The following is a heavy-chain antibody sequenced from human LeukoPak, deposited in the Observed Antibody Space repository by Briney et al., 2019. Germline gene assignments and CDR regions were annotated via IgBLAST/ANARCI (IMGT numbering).Heavy chain of an antibody. V-gene: IGHV1-18*04. Sequence: ASVKVSCKASGYTFTGYYMHWVRQAPGQGLEWMGWISAYNGNTNYAQKLQGRVTMTTDTSTSTAYMELRSLRSDDTAVYYCARDSGANMVRGVTYDYWGQGTLVTVSS. D-gene: IGHD3-10*01. CDR3: ARDSGANMVRGVTYDY. CDR2: ISAYNGNT. CDR1: GYTFTGYY. J-gene: IGHJ4*02.